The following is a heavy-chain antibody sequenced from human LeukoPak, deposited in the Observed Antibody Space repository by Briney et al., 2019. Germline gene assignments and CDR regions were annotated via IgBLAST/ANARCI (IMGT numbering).Heavy chain of an antibody. Sequence: GGSLRLSCAASGFTFSTYAMAWVRQAPGKGLEWVSAFSNSGETHYADSVKGRFTISRDNAMNTLYLQMNSLRAEDSALYYCTRDMQGSRLYLVGSQNDWGQGTLVTVSS. J-gene: IGHJ4*02. CDR3: TRDMQGSRLYLVGSQND. CDR2: FSNSGET. CDR1: GFTFSTYA. D-gene: IGHD1-26*01. V-gene: IGHV3-23*01.